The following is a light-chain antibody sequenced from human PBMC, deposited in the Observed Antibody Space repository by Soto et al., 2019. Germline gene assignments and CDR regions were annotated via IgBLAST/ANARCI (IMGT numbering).Light chain of an antibody. V-gene: IGLV2-14*01. CDR3: CSYTRTSNHYF. J-gene: IGLJ1*01. CDR1: SSDIGGYDY. Sequence: QSALAQPASVSGSPGQSITISCTGTSSDIGGYDYVSWYQQRPGKAPKLMIYEVRYRPSGVSNRFSGSKSGNTASLTISGLQAEDEAVYYCCSYTRTSNHYFFGRGTKVTVL. CDR2: EVR.